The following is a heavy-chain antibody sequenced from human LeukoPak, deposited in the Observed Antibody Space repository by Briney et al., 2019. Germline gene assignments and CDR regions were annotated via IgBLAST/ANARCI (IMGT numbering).Heavy chain of an antibody. CDR3: ARVTGYMIEDYFDY. CDR2: IHTSGST. D-gene: IGHD3-22*01. Sequence: SETLSLTCTVSGGSISSGIYYWSWIRQPAGKGLEWIGRIHTSGSTNYNPSLKSRVTMSVDMSKNQFSLKLRSVTAADTAVYYCARVTGYMIEDYFDYWGQGTLVTVSS. V-gene: IGHV4-61*02. CDR1: GGSISSGIYY. J-gene: IGHJ4*02.